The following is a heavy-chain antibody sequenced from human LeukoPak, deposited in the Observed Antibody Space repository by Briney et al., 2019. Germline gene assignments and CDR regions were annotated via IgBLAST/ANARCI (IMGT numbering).Heavy chain of an antibody. CDR3: ARTLLARGQGLLRYYYMDV. J-gene: IGHJ6*03. V-gene: IGHV1-2*02. Sequence: ASVKVSCKASGYTFTGYYMHWVRQAPGQGLEWMGWINPNSGGTNYAQKFQGRVTMTRDTSISTAYMELSRLRSDDTAVYYCARTLLARGQGLLRYYYMDVWGKGTTVTVSS. CDR1: GYTFTGYY. CDR2: INPNSGGT. D-gene: IGHD5/OR15-5a*01.